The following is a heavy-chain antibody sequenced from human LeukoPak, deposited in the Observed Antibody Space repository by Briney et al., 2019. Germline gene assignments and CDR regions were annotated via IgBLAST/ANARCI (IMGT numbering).Heavy chain of an antibody. CDR1: GGSISSGGYY. CDR3: ARDRGYYDSSGYSYWYFDL. Sequence: SQTLSLTCTVSGGSISSGGYYWSWIRQHPGKGLEWIGYIYYSGSTYYNPSLKSRVTISVDTSKNQFSLKLSSVTAADTAVYYCARDRGYYDSSGYSYWYFDLWGRGTLVTVSS. J-gene: IGHJ2*01. V-gene: IGHV4-31*03. D-gene: IGHD3-22*01. CDR2: IYYSGST.